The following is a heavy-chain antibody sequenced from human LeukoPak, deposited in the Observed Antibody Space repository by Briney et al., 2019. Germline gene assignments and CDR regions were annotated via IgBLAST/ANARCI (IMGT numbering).Heavy chain of an antibody. J-gene: IGHJ4*02. D-gene: IGHD3-16*02. CDR2: INHSGST. Sequence: SETLSLTCTVSGGSISSGSYYWSWIRQPPGKGLEWIGEINHSGSTNYNPSLKSRVTISADTSKNQFSLKLSSVTAADTAVYYWARGWSNWGSYRSHEYWGQGTLVTVSS. V-gene: IGHV4-39*07. CDR3: ARGWSNWGSYRSHEY. CDR1: GGSISSGSYY.